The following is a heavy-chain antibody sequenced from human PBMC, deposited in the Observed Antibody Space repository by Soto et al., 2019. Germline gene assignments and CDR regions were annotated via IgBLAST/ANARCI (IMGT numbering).Heavy chain of an antibody. CDR3: ARDLEYYDSSGSPTDP. Sequence: ASVKVSCKASGYTFTSYGISWVRQAPGQGLEWMGWISAYNGNTNYAQKLQGRVTMTTDTSTSTAYMELRSLRSDDTAVYYCARDLEYYDSSGSPTDPWGQGTLVTVSS. CDR1: GYTFTSYG. V-gene: IGHV1-18*01. J-gene: IGHJ5*02. D-gene: IGHD3-22*01. CDR2: ISAYNGNT.